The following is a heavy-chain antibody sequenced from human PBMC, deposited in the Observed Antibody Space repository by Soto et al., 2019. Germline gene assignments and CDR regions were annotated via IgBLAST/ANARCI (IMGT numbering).Heavy chain of an antibody. V-gene: IGHV3-23*01. Sequence: GGSLRLSCAASGFTFSSYAMSWVRQAPGKGLEWVSAISGSGGSTYYAESVKGRFTISRDNSKNTLYQQMNSLRAEDTAVYYCARGPDFWSGYYLPLFDYWGQGTLVTVSS. CDR1: GFTFSSYA. J-gene: IGHJ4*02. CDR3: ARGPDFWSGYYLPLFDY. D-gene: IGHD3-3*01. CDR2: ISGSGGST.